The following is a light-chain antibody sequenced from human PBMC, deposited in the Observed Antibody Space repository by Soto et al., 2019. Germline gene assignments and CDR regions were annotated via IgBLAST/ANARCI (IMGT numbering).Light chain of an antibody. Sequence: SALTQPASVSGSPGQSITISCTGTSSDVGGYNYVSWYQQHPGKAPKLMIYDVTNRPSGVSDRSSGSKSGNTASLTISGLQAEDEADYYCTSYTSGSTTYVFGTGTKVTVL. CDR3: TSYTSGSTTYV. V-gene: IGLV2-14*01. CDR1: SSDVGGYNY. J-gene: IGLJ1*01. CDR2: DVT.